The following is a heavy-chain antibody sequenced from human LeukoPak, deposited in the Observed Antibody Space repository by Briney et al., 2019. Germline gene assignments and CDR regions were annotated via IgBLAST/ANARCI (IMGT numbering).Heavy chain of an antibody. V-gene: IGHV3-9*01. CDR2: ISWNSGSI. CDR1: GFTFDDYA. Sequence: PGRSLRLSCAASGFTFDDYAMHWVRQAPGKGLEWVSGISWNSGSIGYADSVKGRFTISRDNAKNSLYLQMNSLRAEDTAVYYCAKDFSSGYDILTSPGNPMDVWGKGTTVTVSS. CDR3: AKDFSSGYDILTSPGNPMDV. D-gene: IGHD3-9*01. J-gene: IGHJ6*03.